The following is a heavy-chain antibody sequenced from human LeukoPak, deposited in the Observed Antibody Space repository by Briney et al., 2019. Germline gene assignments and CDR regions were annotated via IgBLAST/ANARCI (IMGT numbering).Heavy chain of an antibody. Sequence: SVTLSFKSSVFTFTISAVQWVRQARGQPLEWIGWIVVGSGNTNYAQKFQERVTITRDMSTSTAYMELSSLRSEDTAVYYWAAAPRDGGYHFDYWGQGTLVTVSS. CDR3: AAAPRDGGYHFDY. V-gene: IGHV1-58*01. J-gene: IGHJ4*02. CDR2: IVVGSGNT. CDR1: VFTFTISA. D-gene: IGHD5-12*01.